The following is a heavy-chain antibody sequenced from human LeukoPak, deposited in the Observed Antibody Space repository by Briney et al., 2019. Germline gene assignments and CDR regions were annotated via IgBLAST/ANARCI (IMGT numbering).Heavy chain of an antibody. J-gene: IGHJ4*02. CDR2: IYYSGST. V-gene: IGHV4-59*01. D-gene: IGHD6-19*01. Sequence: SETLSLTCTVSGGSISSYYWSWIRQPPGEGLEWIGYIYYSGSTNYNPSLKSRVTISVDTSKNQFSLKLSSVTAADTAVYYCARISGSGWFDYWGQGTLVTVSS. CDR1: GGSISSYY. CDR3: ARISGSGWFDY.